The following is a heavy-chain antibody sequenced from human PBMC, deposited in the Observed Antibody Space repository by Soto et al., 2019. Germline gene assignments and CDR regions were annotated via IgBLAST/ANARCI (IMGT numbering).Heavy chain of an antibody. Sequence: QVQLVQSGAEVKKPGSSVKVSCKASGGTFSSYTISWVRQAPGQGLEWMGRIIPILGIANYAQKFQGRVTIPADKSTSTAYMELSSLRSEDTAVYYCARTVDTAMVTPSWYFDLWGRGTLVTVSS. CDR2: IIPILGIA. V-gene: IGHV1-69*02. CDR3: ARTVDTAMVTPSWYFDL. CDR1: GGTFSSYT. J-gene: IGHJ2*01. D-gene: IGHD5-18*01.